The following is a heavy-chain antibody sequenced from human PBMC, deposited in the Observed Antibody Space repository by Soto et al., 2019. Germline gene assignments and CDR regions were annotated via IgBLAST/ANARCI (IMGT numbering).Heavy chain of an antibody. D-gene: IGHD6-19*01. Sequence: QVQLVQSGAEEKKPGASVKVSCKASGYTFTSYAMHWVRQAPGQRLEWMGWINAGNGNTKYSQKFQGRVTITRVTSASTAYMELSSLRSEDTAVYYCARGSGWYPPFDYWGQGTLVTVSS. V-gene: IGHV1-3*05. J-gene: IGHJ4*02. CDR2: INAGNGNT. CDR3: ARGSGWYPPFDY. CDR1: GYTFTSYA.